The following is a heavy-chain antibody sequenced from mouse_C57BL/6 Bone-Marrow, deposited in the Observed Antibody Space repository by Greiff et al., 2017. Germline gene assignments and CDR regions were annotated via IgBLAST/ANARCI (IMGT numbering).Heavy chain of an antibody. CDR2: IYPGNSDT. CDR3: TRPYYYGSSYPFAY. CDR1: GYTFTSYW. D-gene: IGHD1-1*01. J-gene: IGHJ3*01. Sequence: VQLKQSGTVLARPGASVKMSCKTSGYTFTSYWMHWVNQRPGQGLEWIGAIYPGNSDTSYNQKFKGKAKLTAVTSASTAYMELSSLTNEDSAVYYCTRPYYYGSSYPFAYWGQGTLVTVSA. V-gene: IGHV1-5*01.